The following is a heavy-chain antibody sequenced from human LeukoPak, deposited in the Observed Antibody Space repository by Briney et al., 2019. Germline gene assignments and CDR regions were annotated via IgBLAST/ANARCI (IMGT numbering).Heavy chain of an antibody. J-gene: IGHJ5*02. V-gene: IGHV4-31*03. CDR2: IYYSGST. CDR1: GGSISSGGYY. Sequence: SETLSLTCTVSGGSISSGGYYWSWIRQHPGKGLEWIGYIYYSGSTYYNPSLKSRVTISVDTSKNQFPLKLSSVTAADTAVYYCARAGVGTCLWFDPWGQGTLVTVSS. CDR3: ARAGVGTCLWFDP. D-gene: IGHD1-1*01.